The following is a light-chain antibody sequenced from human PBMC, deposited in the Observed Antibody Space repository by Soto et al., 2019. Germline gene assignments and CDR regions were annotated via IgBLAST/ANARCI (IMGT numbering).Light chain of an antibody. CDR2: AAS. J-gene: IGKJ4*01. CDR3: QQYNVYPLT. V-gene: IGKV1D-16*01. Sequence: DVQMTQSPSSLSASVGDRVTITCRASQDINSWLAWYQQKPGQAPKSLIYAASSLQTGVPSRFSGSESGTDFTLTFRSLQPEDSAAYYCQQYNVYPLTFGGGPKVEIK. CDR1: QDINSW.